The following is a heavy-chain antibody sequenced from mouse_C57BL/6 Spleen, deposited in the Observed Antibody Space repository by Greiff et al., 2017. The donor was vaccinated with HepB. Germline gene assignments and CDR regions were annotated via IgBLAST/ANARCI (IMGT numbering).Heavy chain of an antibody. V-gene: IGHV1-59*01. CDR3: ARSTMITTRVYYAMDY. Sequence: VQLQQPGAELVRPGTSVKLSCKASGYTFTSYWMHWVKQRPGQGLEWIGVIDPSDSYTNYNQKFTGKATLTVDTSSSTAYMQLSSLTSEDSAVYYCARSTMITTRVYYAMDYWGQGTSVTVSS. CDR2: IDPSDSYT. CDR1: GYTFTSYW. J-gene: IGHJ4*01. D-gene: IGHD2-4*01.